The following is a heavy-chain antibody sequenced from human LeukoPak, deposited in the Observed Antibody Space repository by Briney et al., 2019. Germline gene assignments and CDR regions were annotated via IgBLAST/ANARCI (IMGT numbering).Heavy chain of an antibody. D-gene: IGHD2-21*02. CDR1: GFTFSNAW. Sequence: GSLRLSCAASGFTFSNAWMNWVRQAPGKGLEWVGRCTSKTDGGTTDYAAPVKGRFTISRDDSRNTLYLQMNSLKTEDTAVYYCTTEDDCGGDCYSFDYWGQGTLVTVSS. V-gene: IGHV3-15*07. CDR3: TTEDDCGGDCYSFDY. J-gene: IGHJ4*02. CDR2: CTSKTDGGTT.